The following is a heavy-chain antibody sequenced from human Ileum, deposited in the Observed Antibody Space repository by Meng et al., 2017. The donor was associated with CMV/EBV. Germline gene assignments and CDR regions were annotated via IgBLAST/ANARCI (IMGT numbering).Heavy chain of an antibody. V-gene: IGHV3-48*03. Sequence: SCAASGFNFSKIEMNWVRQAPRKGLEWLSYISSSGDRTYYAESVKGRFTVSRDNAKNSLYLQMNSLRAEDTAVYYCTNSVGQWLSYFAPWGQGTLVTVSS. CDR1: GFNFSKIE. CDR3: TNSVGQWLSYFAP. D-gene: IGHD6-19*01. J-gene: IGHJ5*02. CDR2: ISSSGDRT.